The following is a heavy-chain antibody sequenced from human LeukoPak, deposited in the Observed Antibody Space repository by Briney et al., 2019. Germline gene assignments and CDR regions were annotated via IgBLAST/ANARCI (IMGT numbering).Heavy chain of an antibody. J-gene: IGHJ3*02. CDR2: TYYRSKWYN. CDR3: ARAPPRRYFDWLPHDAFDI. Sequence: SQTLSLTCAISGDSVSSNSAAWNWIRQSPSRGLEWLGRTYYRSKWYNDYAVSVKSRITINPDTSKNQFSLKLSSVTAADTAVYYCARAPPRRYFDWLPHDAFDIWGQGTMVTVSS. V-gene: IGHV6-1*01. D-gene: IGHD3-9*01. CDR1: GDSVSSNSAA.